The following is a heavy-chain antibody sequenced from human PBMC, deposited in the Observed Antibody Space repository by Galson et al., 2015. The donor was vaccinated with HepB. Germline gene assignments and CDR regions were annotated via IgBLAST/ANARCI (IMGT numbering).Heavy chain of an antibody. CDR2: VNPRGIT. J-gene: IGHJ4*02. Sequence: SLRPPCGASGFIFYDYTIHGVRQAPGRGLEWVSLVNPRGITYYVDSVRGRFTVSSDNSKHSVYHQMNSLRTEDTAFYYCAKEMSTIFWDSWGQGTLVTVSS. CDR3: AKEMSTIFWDS. CDR1: GFIFYDYT. V-gene: IGHV3-43*01. D-gene: IGHD5-24*01.